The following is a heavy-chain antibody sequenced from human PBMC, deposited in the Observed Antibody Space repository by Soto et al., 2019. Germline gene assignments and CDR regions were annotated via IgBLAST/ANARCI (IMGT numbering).Heavy chain of an antibody. V-gene: IGHV4-30-2*01. Sequence: QVQLQESGSGLVKPSQTLVLTCTVSGDSISRDGYSWSWLRQPPGKGLEWIGYIYHSGATYYNPSLKSRVTTSGDKSKNQFSLRLASVTAADTAVYYCAREMSYYFDSWGHGTLVTVSS. CDR2: IYHSGAT. J-gene: IGHJ4*01. CDR3: AREMSYYFDS. CDR1: GDSISRDGYS.